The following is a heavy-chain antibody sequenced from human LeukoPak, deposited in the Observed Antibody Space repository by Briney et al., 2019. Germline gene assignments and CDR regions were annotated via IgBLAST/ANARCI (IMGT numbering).Heavy chain of an antibody. CDR1: GFTFSSYN. D-gene: IGHD1-26*01. CDR2: ISGSSSYI. J-gene: IGHJ3*01. CDR3: ASTVPGSGSYLL. Sequence: PVGALRLSCASSGFTFSSYNMNCGRQAPGKGRWCVSTISGSSSYIYYADSMEGRFTISRENAKNSLYLQMNSMRAEETAVYYCASTVPGSGSYLLWGQGTMVTVSS. V-gene: IGHV3-21*01.